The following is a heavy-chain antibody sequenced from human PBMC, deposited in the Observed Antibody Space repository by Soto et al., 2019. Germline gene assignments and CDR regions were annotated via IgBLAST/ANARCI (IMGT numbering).Heavy chain of an antibody. CDR1: GFTFTSYA. CDR2: ISGGGGST. D-gene: IGHD3-9*01. J-gene: IGHJ5*02. Sequence: EVPLLESGGGLVQPGGSLRLSCAASGFTFTSYAMSWVRQAPGKGLEWVSGISGGGGSTYYAASVKGRFTISRDNSKSTLYLQMNSLGAEDTAVYYCAKAGGYDILTGYRNRFDPWGQGTRVTVSS. CDR3: AKAGGYDILTGYRNRFDP. V-gene: IGHV3-23*01.